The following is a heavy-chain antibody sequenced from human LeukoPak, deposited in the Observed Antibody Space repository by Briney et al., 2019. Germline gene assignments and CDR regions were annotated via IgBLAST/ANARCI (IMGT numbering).Heavy chain of an antibody. CDR2: IYYSGST. D-gene: IGHD3-3*01. CDR3: ARLANYDFWRGPYPHDAFNI. Sequence: SETLSLTCTVSAGSISSYYWSWIRQPPGKGLEWIGYIYYSGSTNSNPSLKSRVTISVGTSKNQFSLNLSSVTAADTAVYYCARLANYDFWRGPYPHDAFNIWGQGTMVTVSS. CDR1: AGSISSYY. V-gene: IGHV4-59*08. J-gene: IGHJ3*02.